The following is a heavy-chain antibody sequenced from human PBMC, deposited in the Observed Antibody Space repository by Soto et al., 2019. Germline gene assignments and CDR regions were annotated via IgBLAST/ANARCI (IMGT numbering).Heavy chain of an antibody. J-gene: IGHJ4*02. D-gene: IGHD4-17*01. CDR2: IYYSGST. Sequence: SETLSLTCTVSGGSISSGGYYWSWIRQHPGKGLEWIGYIYYSGSTYYNPSLKSRVTISVDTSKNQFSLKLSSVTAADTAVYYCAREHDYGDQSDYWGQGTLVTVSS. CDR3: AREHDYGDQSDY. CDR1: GGSISSGGYY. V-gene: IGHV4-31*03.